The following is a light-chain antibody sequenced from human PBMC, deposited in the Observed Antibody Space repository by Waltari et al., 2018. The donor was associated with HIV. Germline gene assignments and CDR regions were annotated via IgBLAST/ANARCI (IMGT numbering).Light chain of an antibody. J-gene: IGLJ2*01. Sequence: SVLTQPPSASGTPGQRVTISCSGSSSNIGSHYVFWYQQLPGTAPKLPMHRNHQRHSVVPDRFSDSSSGTSASLAISGLRSEDEADYYCATWDDSLSGVLFGGGTKLTVL. CDR3: ATWDDSLSGVL. CDR1: SSNIGSHY. V-gene: IGLV1-47*01. CDR2: RNH.